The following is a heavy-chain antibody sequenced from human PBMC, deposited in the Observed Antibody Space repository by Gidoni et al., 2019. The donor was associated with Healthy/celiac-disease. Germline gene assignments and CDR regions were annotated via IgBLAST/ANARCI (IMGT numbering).Heavy chain of an antibody. D-gene: IGHD3-10*01. J-gene: IGHJ2*01. CDR2: LYYSGST. V-gene: IGHV4-59*01. CDR1: GGSISSYY. CDR3: ARDRVLTMVRGVIWYFDL. Sequence: QVQLQESGPGLVKPSETLSLTCTVSGGSISSYYWSWIRQPPGKGLEWIGYLYYSGSTNYNPSLKSRVTISVDTSKNQFSLKLSSVTAADTAVYYCARDRVLTMVRGVIWYFDLWGRGTLVTVSS.